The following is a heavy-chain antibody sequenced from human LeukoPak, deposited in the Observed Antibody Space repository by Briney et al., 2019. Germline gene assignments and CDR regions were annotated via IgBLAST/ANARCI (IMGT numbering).Heavy chain of an antibody. CDR1: GFTFDDYA. D-gene: IGHD5-12*01. CDR2: ISWNSGSI. CDR3: AKDMTSDIVATTVLDY. Sequence: GGSLRLSCAASGFTFDDYAMHWVRQAPGKGLEWVSGISWNSGSIGYADSVKGRFTISRDNAKNSLYLQMNSLRAEDTALYYCAKDMTSDIVATTVLDYWGQGTLVTVSS. J-gene: IGHJ4*02. V-gene: IGHV3-9*01.